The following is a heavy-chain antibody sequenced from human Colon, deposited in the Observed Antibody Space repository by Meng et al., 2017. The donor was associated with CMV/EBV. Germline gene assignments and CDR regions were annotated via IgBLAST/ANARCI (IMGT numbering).Heavy chain of an antibody. CDR1: GGSISSSRNY. V-gene: IGHV4-39*07. CDR3: ARDDLNGNWLDP. CDR2: IYSSGST. D-gene: IGHD3-16*01. Sequence: SETLSLTCTVSGGSISSSRNYWGWIRQPPGKGLEWIGSIYSSGSTYYNSSLKSRVTISVDTSKNQFSLKLSSVTAADTAMYYCARDDLNGNWLDPWGQGTLVTVSS. J-gene: IGHJ5*02.